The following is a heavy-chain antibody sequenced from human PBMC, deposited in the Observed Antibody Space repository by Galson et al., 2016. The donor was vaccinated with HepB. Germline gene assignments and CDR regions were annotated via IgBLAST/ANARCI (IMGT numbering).Heavy chain of an antibody. CDR1: GFTFSNFA. CDR2: ISGGGVTT. CDR3: SRGRNSLSGWYYAYFDY. D-gene: IGHD6-19*01. V-gene: IGHV3-23*01. J-gene: IGHJ4*02. Sequence: SLRLSCAASGFTFSNFAMTWVRQPPGKGLEWVSAISGGGVTTYYADSVKGRFTISRDGSKNTRYLQMNSLRAEDTAVYYCSRGRNSLSGWYYAYFDYWGQGTLVTVSS.